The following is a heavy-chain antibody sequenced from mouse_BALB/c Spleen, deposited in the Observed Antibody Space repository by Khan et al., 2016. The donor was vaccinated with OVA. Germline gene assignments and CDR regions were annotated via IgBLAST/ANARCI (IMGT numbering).Heavy chain of an antibody. D-gene: IGHD2-10*01. V-gene: IGHV9-3-1*01. CDR2: INTYTGEP. CDR1: GYTFTNYG. CDR3: ARPTYFSYAMAY. J-gene: IGHJ4*01. Sequence: QIQLVQSGPELKKPGETVTISCKASGYTFTNYGMNWVKQAPGEGLEWMGWINTYTGEPTYADDFKGRFAFSLDTSASTAYLQINNLKNDDAATYFCARPTYFSYAMAYWGQGTSLTVSS.